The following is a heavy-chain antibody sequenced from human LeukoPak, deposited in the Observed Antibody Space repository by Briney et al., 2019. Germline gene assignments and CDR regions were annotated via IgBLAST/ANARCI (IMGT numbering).Heavy chain of an antibody. D-gene: IGHD5-18*01. J-gene: IGHJ4*02. CDR3: ARDLNTYGSHYFDY. CDR1: GGSVGSGSHY. Sequence: SETLSLTCTVSGGSVGSGSHYWAWLRQPPGMGLEWIGYIHYSGSNDYNPSLKSRVTISADTSKNQFSLRLTSVTAADTAVYYCARDLNTYGSHYFDYWSQGTLVTVSS. CDR2: IHYSGSN. V-gene: IGHV4-61*01.